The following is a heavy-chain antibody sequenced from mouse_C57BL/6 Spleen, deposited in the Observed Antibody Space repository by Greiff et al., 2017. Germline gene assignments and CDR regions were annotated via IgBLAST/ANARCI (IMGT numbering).Heavy chain of an antibody. CDR2: IYPGDGDT. Sequence: VQLQQSGPELVKPGASVKISCKASGYAFSSSWMNWVKQRPGKGLEWIGRIYPGDGDTNYNGKFKGKATLTADKSSSTAYMQLSSLTSEDSAVYFCARYSSYVGDYWGQGTTLTVSS. V-gene: IGHV1-82*01. D-gene: IGHD1-1*01. CDR3: ARYSSYVGDY. CDR1: GYAFSSSW. J-gene: IGHJ2*01.